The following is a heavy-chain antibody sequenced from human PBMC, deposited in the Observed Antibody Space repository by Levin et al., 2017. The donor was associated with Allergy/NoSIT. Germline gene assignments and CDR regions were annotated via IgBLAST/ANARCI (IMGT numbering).Heavy chain of an antibody. CDR3: ARVHGRYYYDSSHVERQSPNAFDI. D-gene: IGHD3-22*01. CDR2: IWYDGSNK. V-gene: IGHV3-33*01. Sequence: GGSLRLSCAASGFTFSSYGMHWVRQAPGKGLEWVAVIWYDGSNKYYADSVKGRFTISRDNSKNTLYLQMNSLRAEDTAVYYCARVHGRYYYDSSHVERQSPNAFDIWGQGTMVTVSS. J-gene: IGHJ3*02. CDR1: GFTFSSYG.